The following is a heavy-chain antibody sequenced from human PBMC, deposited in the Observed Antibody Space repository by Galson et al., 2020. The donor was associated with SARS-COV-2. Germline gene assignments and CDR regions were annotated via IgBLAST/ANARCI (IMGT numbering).Heavy chain of an antibody. D-gene: IGHD1-26*01. CDR1: GFTFSSYA. J-gene: IGHJ6*02. CDR3: AKGELYSGYYYGMDV. CDR2: ISGSGGST. V-gene: IGHV3-23*01. Sequence: GGSLRLSCAASGFTFSSYAMSWVRQAPGKGLEWVSAISGSGGSTYYADSVKGRFTISRDNSKNTLYLQMNSLRAEDTAVYYCAKGELYSGYYYGMDVWGQGTTVTVSS.